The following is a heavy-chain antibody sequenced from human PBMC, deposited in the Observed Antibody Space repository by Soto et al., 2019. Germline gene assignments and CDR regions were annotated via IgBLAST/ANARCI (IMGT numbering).Heavy chain of an antibody. V-gene: IGHV1-69*12. CDR3: ASLLRGYSGTGDY. D-gene: IGHD5-12*01. CDR2: IIPIFGTA. CDR1: GGTFSSSA. J-gene: IGHJ4*02. Sequence: QVQLVQSGAEVKKPGSSVKVSCKASGGTFSSSAISWVRQAPGQGLEWMGGIIPIFGTANYAQKFQGRVTITADESTSTAYMEPSSLRSEEAAVYYCASLLRGYSGTGDYWGQGALVTVSS.